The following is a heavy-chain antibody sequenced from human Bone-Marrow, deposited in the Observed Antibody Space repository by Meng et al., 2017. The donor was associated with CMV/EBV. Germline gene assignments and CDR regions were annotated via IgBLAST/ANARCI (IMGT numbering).Heavy chain of an antibody. D-gene: IGHD2-2*01. V-gene: IGHV3-30*02. J-gene: IGHJ6*02. Sequence: GESLKISCAASGFTFSSYGMHWVRQAPGKGLEWAAFIRYDGSNKYYADSVKGRFTISRDNSKNTLYLQMNSLRAEDTAVYYCAKDVLWRPAAILPYYYYGMDVWGQGTTVTVSS. CDR3: AKDVLWRPAAILPYYYYGMDV. CDR1: GFTFSSYG. CDR2: IRYDGSNK.